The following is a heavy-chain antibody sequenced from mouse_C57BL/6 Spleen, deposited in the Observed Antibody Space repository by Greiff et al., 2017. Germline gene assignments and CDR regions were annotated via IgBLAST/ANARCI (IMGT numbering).Heavy chain of an antibody. D-gene: IGHD2-1*01. V-gene: IGHV5-4*01. CDR2: ISDGGSYT. J-gene: IGHJ1*03. CDR1: GFTFSSYA. Sequence: EVQLVESGGGLVKPGGSQKLSCAASGFTFSSYAMSWVRQTPEKRLEWVATISDGGSYTYYPDNVKGRFTISRDNAKNNLYLQMSHLKSEDTAMYYCARGDYYDWYFDVWGTGTTVTVSS. CDR3: ARGDYYDWYFDV.